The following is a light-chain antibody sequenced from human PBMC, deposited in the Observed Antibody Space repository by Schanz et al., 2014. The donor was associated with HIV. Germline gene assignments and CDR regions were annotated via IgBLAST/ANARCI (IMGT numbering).Light chain of an antibody. Sequence: DIVMTQSPDSLAVSLGERATINCKSSQSVLYSSNNLNYLAWYQQKPGQPPKLLIYWASTRESGVPDRFSGSGSGTDFTLTISSLQAEDVAVYYCQQYYSTPPTFGQGTKVEI. CDR3: QQYYSTPPT. CDR1: QSVLYSSNNLNY. J-gene: IGKJ1*01. V-gene: IGKV4-1*01. CDR2: WAS.